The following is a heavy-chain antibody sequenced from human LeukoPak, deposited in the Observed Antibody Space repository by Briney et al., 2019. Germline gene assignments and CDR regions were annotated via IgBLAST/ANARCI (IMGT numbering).Heavy chain of an antibody. Sequence: PSETLSLTCAVYGGSFSGYYWSWIRQPPGKGLEWIGEINHSGSTNYNPSLKSRVTISVDTSKNQFSLKLSSVTAADTAVYYCARGHSSGWFPKYYYYGMDVWGQGTTVTVSS. V-gene: IGHV4-34*01. J-gene: IGHJ6*02. CDR1: GGSFSGYY. CDR2: INHSGST. D-gene: IGHD6-19*01. CDR3: ARGHSSGWFPKYYYYGMDV.